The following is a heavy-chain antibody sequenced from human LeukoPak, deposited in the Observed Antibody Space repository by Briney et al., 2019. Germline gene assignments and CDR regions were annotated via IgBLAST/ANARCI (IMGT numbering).Heavy chain of an antibody. CDR1: GGSISSYY. Sequence: ASETLSLTCTVSGGSISSYYWSWIRQPPGKGLEWIGYIYYSGSTNYNPSLKSRVTISVDTSKNQSSLKLSSVTAADTAVYYCARDREGIAAAGRYYYYYYMDVWGKGTTVTISS. V-gene: IGHV4-59*12. CDR2: IYYSGST. CDR3: ARDREGIAAAGRYYYYYYMDV. J-gene: IGHJ6*03. D-gene: IGHD6-13*01.